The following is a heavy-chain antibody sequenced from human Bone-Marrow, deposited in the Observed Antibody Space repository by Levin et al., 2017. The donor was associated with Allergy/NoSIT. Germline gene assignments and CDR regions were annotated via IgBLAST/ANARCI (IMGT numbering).Heavy chain of an antibody. J-gene: IGHJ4*02. V-gene: IGHV3-53*01. CDR3: ARGWFGELLSH. CDR2: IYSGGST. Sequence: SCAASGFTVSSNYMSWVRQAPGKGPEWVSVIYSGGSTYYADSVKVRFTISRDNSKNTLYLQMNSLRAEDTAVYYCARGWFGELLSHWGQGTLVTVSS. D-gene: IGHD3-10*01. CDR1: GFTVSSNY.